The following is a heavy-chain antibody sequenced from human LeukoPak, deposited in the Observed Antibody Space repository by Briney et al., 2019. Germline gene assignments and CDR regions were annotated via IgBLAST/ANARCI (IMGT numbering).Heavy chain of an antibody. CDR3: AKSGGGYDYIYFDY. CDR1: GFTFSSYG. V-gene: IGHV3-30*18. Sequence: GGSLRLSCAASGFTFSSYGMHWVRQAPGKGLEWVAVISYDGSNKYYADSVKGRFTISRDNSKNTLYLQMNSLRAEDTAVYYCAKSGGGYDYIYFDYWGQGTLVTVSS. D-gene: IGHD5-12*01. CDR2: ISYDGSNK. J-gene: IGHJ4*02.